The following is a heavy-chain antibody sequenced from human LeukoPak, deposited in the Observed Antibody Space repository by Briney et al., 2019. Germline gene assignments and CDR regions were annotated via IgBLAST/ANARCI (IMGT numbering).Heavy chain of an antibody. J-gene: IGHJ4*02. CDR2: INHSGST. CDR3: ARDPRPPSPEVPNRDPDY. Sequence: PSETLSLTCTVSGGSISSSSYYWGWIRQPPGKGLEWIGEINHSGSTNYNPSLKSRVTISVDTSKNQFSLKLSSVTAADTAVYYCARDPRPPSPEVPNRDPDYWGQGTLVTVSS. V-gene: IGHV4-39*07. CDR1: GGSISSSSYY. D-gene: IGHD1-14*01.